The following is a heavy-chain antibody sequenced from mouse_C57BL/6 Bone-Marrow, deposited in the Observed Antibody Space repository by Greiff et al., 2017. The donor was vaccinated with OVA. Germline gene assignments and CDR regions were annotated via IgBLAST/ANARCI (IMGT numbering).Heavy chain of an antibody. V-gene: IGHV1-11*01. D-gene: IGHD2-3*01. CDR1: GYTFTDHI. CDR2: IYPVSGET. J-gene: IGHJ4*01. Sequence: QVQLQQSGAELASPGASVTLSCKASGYTFTDHIMNWVNKRPGQGLEWIGRIYPVSGETNYNQKFMGKATFAVDRSSSTVYMVLNSLTSEDPAVYDCKDVGYQFCYDYAMDYWGQGTSVTVSA. CDR3: KDVGYQFCYDYAMDY.